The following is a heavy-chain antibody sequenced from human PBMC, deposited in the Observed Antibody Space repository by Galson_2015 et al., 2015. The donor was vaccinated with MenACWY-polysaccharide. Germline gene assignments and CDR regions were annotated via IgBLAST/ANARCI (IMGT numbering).Heavy chain of an antibody. V-gene: IGHV3-30-3*01. Sequence: SLRLSCAASGFTFSTYAIHWVRQAPGKGLDWVAIISYDGTNKYYADSVKDRFTISRDNSKNTMYLQMNSLSAEDTAAYYCARTHCSRTSCYGMDVWGQGTTVTVSS. CDR3: ARTHCSRTSCYGMDV. D-gene: IGHD2-2*01. CDR1: GFTFSTYA. J-gene: IGHJ6*02. CDR2: ISYDGTNK.